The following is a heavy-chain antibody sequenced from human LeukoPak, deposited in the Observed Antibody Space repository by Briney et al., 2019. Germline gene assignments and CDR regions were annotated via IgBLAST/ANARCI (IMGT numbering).Heavy chain of an antibody. CDR3: ARESEGYYYDSSGILGDY. CDR2: ISAYNGNT. D-gene: IGHD3-22*01. Sequence: ASVKVSCKASGYTFTSYGISWVRQAPGQGLEWMGWISAYNGNTNYAQKLQGRVTMTTDTSTSTAYMELRSLRSDDTAAYYCARESEGYYYDSSGILGDYWGQGTLVTVSS. CDR1: GYTFTSYG. J-gene: IGHJ4*02. V-gene: IGHV1-18*01.